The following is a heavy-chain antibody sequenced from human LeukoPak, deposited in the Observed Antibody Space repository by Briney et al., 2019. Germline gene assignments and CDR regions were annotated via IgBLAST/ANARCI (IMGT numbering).Heavy chain of an antibody. CDR3: ARDGDFPARYYYYYMDV. D-gene: IGHD2-21*01. CDR1: GGTFSSYA. CDR2: IIPIFGTA. Sequence: SVKVSCKASGGTFSSYAISWVRQAPGQGLEWMGGIIPIFGTANYAQKFQGRVTITADKSTSTAYMELSSLRSEDTAVYYCARDGDFPARYYYYYMDVWGEGTTVTVSS. J-gene: IGHJ6*03. V-gene: IGHV1-69*06.